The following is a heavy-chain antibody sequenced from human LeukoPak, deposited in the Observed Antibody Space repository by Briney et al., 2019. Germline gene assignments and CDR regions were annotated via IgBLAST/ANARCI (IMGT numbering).Heavy chain of an antibody. CDR2: IFYSGST. J-gene: IGHJ3*02. D-gene: IGHD3-22*01. CDR3: ARVSPYYYDSSGYYNFRGAFDI. Sequence: PSETLSLTCTVSGGSMSSNSYYWGWIRQTPGKGLEWIGNIFYSGSTYYNPSLESRVTISVDTSKNQFSLKLSSVTAADTAVYYCARVSPYYYDSSGYYNFRGAFDIWGQGTMVTVSS. V-gene: IGHV4-39*07. CDR1: GGSMSSNSYY.